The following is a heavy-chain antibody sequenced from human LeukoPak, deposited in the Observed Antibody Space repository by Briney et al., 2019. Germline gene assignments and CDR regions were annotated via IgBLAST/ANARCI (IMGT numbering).Heavy chain of an antibody. V-gene: IGHV4-38-2*02. J-gene: IGHJ4*02. Sequence: GSLRLSCAASGFTFSDYYMSWIRQPPGKGLEWIGSIYYSGSTYYNPSLKSRVTISVDTSKNQLSLKVSSVTAADTAVYYCARDHVFDYWGQGTLVTVSS. CDR2: IYYSGST. CDR1: GFTFSDYY. CDR3: ARDHVFDY.